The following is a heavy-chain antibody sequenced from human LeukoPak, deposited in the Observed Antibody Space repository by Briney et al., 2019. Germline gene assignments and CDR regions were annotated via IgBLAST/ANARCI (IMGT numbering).Heavy chain of an antibody. D-gene: IGHD2-15*01. Sequence: ETLSLTCTVSGGSINNYYWSWIRQPAGKGLEWIGRIYTRGSTNYNPSLKSRATMSVDTSKNQFSLKLSSVTAADTAVYYCARGRYCSADICSGGDAFDIWGQGTMVSVSS. V-gene: IGHV4-4*07. CDR1: GGSINNYY. J-gene: IGHJ3*02. CDR2: IYTRGST. CDR3: ARGRYCSADICSGGDAFDI.